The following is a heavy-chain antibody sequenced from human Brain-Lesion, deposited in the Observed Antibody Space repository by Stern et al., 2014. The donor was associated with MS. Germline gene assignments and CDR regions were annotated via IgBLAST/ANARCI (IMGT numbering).Heavy chain of an antibody. CDR3: ARDQRGITIFGVVTDYYYLGMDV. J-gene: IGHJ6*02. D-gene: IGHD3-3*01. CDR2: INPNTGGR. V-gene: IGHV1-2*02. CDR1: GYIFTGYY. Sequence: QVQLVQSGAEVKKPGASVKVSCKTSGYIFTGYYIHWVRQAPGQGLEWMAWINPNTGGRKSAQKFQGRVTMSRDTSISTAYVELSSLTSDDTAVYYCARDQRGITIFGVVTDYYYLGMDVWGQGTTVTVSS.